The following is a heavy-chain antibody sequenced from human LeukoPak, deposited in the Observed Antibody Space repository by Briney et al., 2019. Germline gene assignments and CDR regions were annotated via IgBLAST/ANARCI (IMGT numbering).Heavy chain of an antibody. Sequence: GSLRLSCAASGFTFSSYWMSWIRQPPGKGLEWIGEINHSGSTNYNPSLKSRVTISVDTSKNQFSLKLSSVTAADTAVYYCARLDRVATISSWGQGTLVTVSS. CDR1: GFTFSSYW. D-gene: IGHD5-12*01. CDR2: INHSGST. J-gene: IGHJ4*02. V-gene: IGHV4-34*01. CDR3: ARLDRVATISS.